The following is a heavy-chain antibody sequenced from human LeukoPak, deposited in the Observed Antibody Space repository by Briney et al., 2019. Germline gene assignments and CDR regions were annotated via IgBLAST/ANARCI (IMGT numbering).Heavy chain of an antibody. Sequence: ASVKVSCKASGYTFTSYDINWVRQATGQGLEWMGWMNPNSGNTGYAQKFQGRVTMTRNTSISTAYMELSSLRSEDTAVYYCARGNGGSSWPDDAFDIWGQGTMVTVSS. CDR3: ARGNGGSSWPDDAFDI. D-gene: IGHD6-13*01. CDR2: MNPNSGNT. J-gene: IGHJ3*02. V-gene: IGHV1-8*01. CDR1: GYTFTSYD.